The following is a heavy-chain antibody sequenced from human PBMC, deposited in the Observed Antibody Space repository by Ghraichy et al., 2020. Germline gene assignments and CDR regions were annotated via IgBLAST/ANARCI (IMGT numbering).Heavy chain of an antibody. D-gene: IGHD6-19*01. CDR1: GFTFDDYA. CDR3: AKGRSVAEFDY. J-gene: IGHJ4*02. Sequence: GWSLRLSCAASGFTFDDYAMHWVRQAPGKGLEWVSGISWNSGSIGYADSVKGRFTISRDNAKNSLYLQMNSLRAEDTALYYCAKGRSVAEFDYWGQGTLVTVSS. CDR2: ISWNSGSI. V-gene: IGHV3-9*01.